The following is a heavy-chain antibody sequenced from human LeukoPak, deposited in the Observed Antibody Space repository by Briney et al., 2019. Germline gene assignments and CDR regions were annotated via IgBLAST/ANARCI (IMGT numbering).Heavy chain of an antibody. V-gene: IGHV4-34*01. CDR2: INHSGST. Sequence: PSETLSLTCAVYGGSFSGYYWSWIRQPPGKGLEWIGEINHSGSTNYNPSLKSRVTMSVDTSKNQFSLKLSSVTAADTAVYYCARVRTMIVVVSFIGPYYFDYWGQGTLVTVSS. CDR3: ARVRTMIVVVSFIGPYYFDY. D-gene: IGHD3-22*01. J-gene: IGHJ4*02. CDR1: GGSFSGYY.